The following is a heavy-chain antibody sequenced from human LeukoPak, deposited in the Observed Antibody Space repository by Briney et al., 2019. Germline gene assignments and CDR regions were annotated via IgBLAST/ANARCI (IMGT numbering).Heavy chain of an antibody. CDR3: ASHYDILTGPKPYYYYGIHL. D-gene: IGHD3-9*01. CDR2: IIPMFGTA. J-gene: IGHJ6*04. CDR1: GGTFSSYA. Sequence: GGSVTVSCMASGGTFSSYAIRWVGQAPGQGREWVGGIIPMFGTANYAQKFQGRVTITADDSTSTAYIELSSLRSEDTSVYYCASHYDILTGPKPYYYYGIHLWPKGTTVTVSS. V-gene: IGHV1-69*13.